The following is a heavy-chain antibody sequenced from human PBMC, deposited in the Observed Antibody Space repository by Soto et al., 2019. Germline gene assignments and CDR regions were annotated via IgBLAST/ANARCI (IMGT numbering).Heavy chain of an antibody. Sequence: GASVKVSCKASGYTFTGSGISWVRQAPGQGLEWMGWISAYNGNPNYAQKLQGRVTMTTDTSTSTAYMELRSLRSDDTAVYYCARGEPTYYDFWSGYYKDWFDPWGQGTLVTVSS. J-gene: IGHJ5*02. D-gene: IGHD3-3*01. CDR2: ISAYNGNP. CDR3: ARGEPTYYDFWSGYYKDWFDP. V-gene: IGHV1-18*01. CDR1: GYTFTGSG.